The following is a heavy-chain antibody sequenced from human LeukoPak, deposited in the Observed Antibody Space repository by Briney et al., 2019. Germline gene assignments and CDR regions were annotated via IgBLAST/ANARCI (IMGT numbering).Heavy chain of an antibody. CDR2: IYYSGST. J-gene: IGHJ4*02. CDR3: ARYSRNDDYILDY. D-gene: IGHD4-17*01. V-gene: IGHV4-59*01. Sequence: SETLSLTCTVSGASINNKYWSWIRQPPGKGLEWIGYIYYSGSTNYNPSLKNRVTMSVDTSMNQFSLKVSSLPAADTAVYYCARYSRNDDYILDYWGQGILVTVSS. CDR1: GASINNKY.